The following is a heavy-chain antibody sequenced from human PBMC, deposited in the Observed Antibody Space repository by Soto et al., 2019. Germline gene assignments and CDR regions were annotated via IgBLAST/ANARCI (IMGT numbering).Heavy chain of an antibody. D-gene: IGHD4-17*01. CDR3: ARVEGTRWLGWFDP. V-gene: IGHV3-11*01. CDR2: ISSSGSTI. Sequence: SPRISCAASGFTFSDYYMRWIPPAPGKGLEWVSYISSSGSTIYYADSVKGRFTISRDNAKNSLYLQMNSLRAEDTAVYYCARVEGTRWLGWFDPWGQGTLVTVSS. J-gene: IGHJ5*02. CDR1: GFTFSDYY.